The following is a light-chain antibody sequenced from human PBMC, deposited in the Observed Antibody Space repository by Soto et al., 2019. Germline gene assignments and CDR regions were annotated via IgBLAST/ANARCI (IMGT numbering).Light chain of an antibody. CDR1: QVIRNY. Sequence: DIQMTQSPSSLSASVGDRVTLTCRASQVIRNYLGWCQQKPGKAPKRLIYAASSLEGGVPSRFSGSGSATEFTLTISSLQPEDFATYYCLQHNTYPYTFGQGTKLEIK. CDR2: AAS. V-gene: IGKV1-17*01. J-gene: IGKJ2*01. CDR3: LQHNTYPYT.